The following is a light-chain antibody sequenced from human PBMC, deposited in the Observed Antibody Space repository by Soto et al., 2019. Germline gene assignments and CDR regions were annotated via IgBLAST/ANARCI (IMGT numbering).Light chain of an antibody. CDR2: GAS. CDR3: QQYDRSPGT. J-gene: IGKJ1*01. CDR1: QSVSSSY. V-gene: IGKV3-20*01. Sequence: EIVLTQSPGTLSLSPGERATLSCRASQSVSSSYLAWYQQKPSQPPRLLIYGASSRATDIPDRFSGSGSGTDFTLTISRLEPEDCAVYYCQQYDRSPGTFGQGTKVEIK.